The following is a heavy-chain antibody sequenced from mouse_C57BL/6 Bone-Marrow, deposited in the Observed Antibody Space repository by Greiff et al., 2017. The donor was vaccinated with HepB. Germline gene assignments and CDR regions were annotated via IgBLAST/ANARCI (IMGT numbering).Heavy chain of an antibody. D-gene: IGHD2-1*01. CDR3: TRSHGNYVNYYAMDY. J-gene: IGHJ4*01. Sequence: VKVVESGAELVRPGASVTLSCKASGYTFTDYEMHWVKQTPVHGLEWIGAIDPETGGTAYNQKFKGKAILTADKSSSTAYMELRSLTSEDSAVYYCTRSHGNYVNYYAMDYWGQGTSVTVSS. CDR2: IDPETGGT. CDR1: GYTFTDYE. V-gene: IGHV1-15*01.